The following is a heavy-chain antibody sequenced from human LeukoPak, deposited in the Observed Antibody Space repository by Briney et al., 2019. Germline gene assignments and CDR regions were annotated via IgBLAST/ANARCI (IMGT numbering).Heavy chain of an antibody. D-gene: IGHD3-22*01. V-gene: IGHV4-30-2*01. CDR3: ARSGSYYDSSGYYGY. Sequence: SETLSLTCTVSGGSISSGGYYWSWIRQPPGKGLEWIGYIYHSGSTYYNPSLKSRLTMSVDMSKNQFSLKLSSVTAADTAVYYCARSGSYYDSSGYYGYWGQGTLVTVSS. CDR2: IYHSGST. CDR1: GGSISSGGYY. J-gene: IGHJ4*02.